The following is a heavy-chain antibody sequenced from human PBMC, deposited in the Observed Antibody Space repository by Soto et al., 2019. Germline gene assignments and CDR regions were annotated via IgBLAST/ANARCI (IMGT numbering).Heavy chain of an antibody. V-gene: IGHV3-30*18. CDR1: GFTFNGYG. CDR3: AKERRNSWTFDY. CDR2: ISYDGSNV. D-gene: IGHD6-13*01. J-gene: IGHJ4*02. Sequence: QVQLVESGGGVVQPGRSLRLSCEASGFTFNGYGMHWVRQAPGKGLEWVAIISYDGSNVYYADSVKGRFTISRDNSKNTRSLQMNSLRAEDTAVYYCAKERRNSWTFDYWGQGTLVTVSS.